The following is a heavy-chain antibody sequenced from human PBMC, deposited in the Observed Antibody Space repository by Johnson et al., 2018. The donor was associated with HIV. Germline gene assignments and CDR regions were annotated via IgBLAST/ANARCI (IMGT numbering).Heavy chain of an antibody. Sequence: VQLVESGGGLVQPGGSLRLSCAASGFTFSRYWMSWVRQAPGKGLEWVANIKHDGSEKYYVASVQGRFTISRDNAKNSLYLQMNSLRAEDTAVYYCARDGEDSSGWDNFGAFDIWGQGTMVTVSS. CDR1: GFTFSRYW. V-gene: IGHV3-7*01. CDR3: ARDGEDSSGWDNFGAFDI. D-gene: IGHD6-19*01. J-gene: IGHJ3*02. CDR2: IKHDGSEK.